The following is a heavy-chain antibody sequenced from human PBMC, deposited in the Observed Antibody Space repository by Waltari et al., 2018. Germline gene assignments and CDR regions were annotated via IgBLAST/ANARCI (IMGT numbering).Heavy chain of an antibody. CDR2: ICSIVRTM. J-gene: IGHJ4*02. Sequence: EVQLVESGGGLVQPGGSLRLSCAASGFTFSSYEMNWVPQAPGKGLELVSYICSIVRTMYYAYSVRGRCTISRDNAKNSLYLQVNSRRVEDTAVYYCARRYCSSSSCTIDYWGQGTLVTVSS. CDR1: GFTFSSYE. V-gene: IGHV3-48*03. CDR3: ARRYCSSSSCTIDY. D-gene: IGHD2-2*01.